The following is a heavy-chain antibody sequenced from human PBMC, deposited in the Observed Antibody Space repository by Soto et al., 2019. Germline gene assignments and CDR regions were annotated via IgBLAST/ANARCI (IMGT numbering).Heavy chain of an antibody. J-gene: IGHJ4*02. Sequence: SETLSLTCTVSGGSISSDSYYWGWIRQPPEKGLEWIASISYSGSTYYNPTLKSRLTISVDTSKSQFSLKLNSVTAADTAVYYCARDLGGYCSGASCYSRGYVFWGQGALVTVSS. D-gene: IGHD2-15*01. CDR1: GGSISSDSYY. V-gene: IGHV4-39*07. CDR2: ISYSGST. CDR3: ARDLGGYCSGASCYSRGYVF.